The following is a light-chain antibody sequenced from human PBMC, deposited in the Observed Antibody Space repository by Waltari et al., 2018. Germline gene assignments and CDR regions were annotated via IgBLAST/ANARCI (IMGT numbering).Light chain of an antibody. V-gene: IGLV3-21*02. Sequence: SYVLVQPPSVSVAPGQTARITCGGNNIVSKTLHWYPQRPGQAPVLVVYHDNDRPSGIPERFSGSNSENTATLTITRVEAGDEADYYCQVWDDSSDDFVFGLGTKVTVL. CDR1: NIVSKT. J-gene: IGLJ1*01. CDR2: HDN. CDR3: QVWDDSSDDFV.